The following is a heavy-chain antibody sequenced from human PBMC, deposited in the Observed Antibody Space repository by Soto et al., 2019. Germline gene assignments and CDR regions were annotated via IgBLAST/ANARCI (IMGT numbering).Heavy chain of an antibody. CDR2: IYYSGST. D-gene: IGHD2-15*01. CDR3: ARHQVAENYYYGMDV. CDR1: GGSIDGHN. Sequence: ETLSLTCTVSGGSIDGHNCAWIRQTPGKGLEWIGYIYYSGSTNYNPSLKSRVTISVDTSKNQFSLKLSSVTAADTAVYYCARHQVAENYYYGMDVWGQGTTVTVSS. V-gene: IGHV4-59*11. J-gene: IGHJ6*02.